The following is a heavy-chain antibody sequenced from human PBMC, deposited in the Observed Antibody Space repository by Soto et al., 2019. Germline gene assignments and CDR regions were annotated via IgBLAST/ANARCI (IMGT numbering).Heavy chain of an antibody. J-gene: IGHJ4*02. CDR3: ARDGGGSSSSDIIDY. CDR1: GFTFSSYG. D-gene: IGHD6-6*01. V-gene: IGHV3-33*01. Sequence: PGGSLRLSCAASGFTFSSYGMHWVRQAPGKGLEWVAVIWYDGSNKYYADSVKGRFTISRDNSKNTLYLQMNSLRAEDTAVYYCARDGGGSSSSDIIDYWGQGTLVTVSS. CDR2: IWYDGSNK.